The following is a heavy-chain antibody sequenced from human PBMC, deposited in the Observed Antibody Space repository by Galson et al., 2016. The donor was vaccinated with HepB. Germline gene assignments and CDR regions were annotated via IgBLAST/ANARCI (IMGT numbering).Heavy chain of an antibody. CDR1: GFSFSSYE. CDR2: ISTSGSAK. CDR3: VRSPPPFYDYGDYFVTDYFDY. J-gene: IGHJ4*02. D-gene: IGHD4-17*01. V-gene: IGHV3-48*03. Sequence: SLRLSCAVSGFSFSSYEMNWVRQAPGKGLEWVSYISTSGSAKYYAGSVKGRFTISRDNAKNSVYLQMNSLRAEDTAVYFCVRSPPPFYDYGDYFVTDYFDYWGQGTLVTVSS.